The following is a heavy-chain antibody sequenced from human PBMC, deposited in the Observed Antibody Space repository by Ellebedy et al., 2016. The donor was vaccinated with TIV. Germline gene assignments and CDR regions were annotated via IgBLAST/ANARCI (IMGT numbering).Heavy chain of an antibody. CDR2: VKQDGSEK. CDR1: GFTVSSNY. Sequence: GGSLRLSXAASGFTVSSNYMSWVRQAPGKGLEWVANVKQDGSEKFYVDSVKGRFTISRDNSKNSLFLQMNSLRAEDTAVYYCVREGSNYYGYYYYGMDVWGQGTTVTVS. J-gene: IGHJ6*02. CDR3: VREGSNYYGYYYYGMDV. D-gene: IGHD4-11*01. V-gene: IGHV3-7*01.